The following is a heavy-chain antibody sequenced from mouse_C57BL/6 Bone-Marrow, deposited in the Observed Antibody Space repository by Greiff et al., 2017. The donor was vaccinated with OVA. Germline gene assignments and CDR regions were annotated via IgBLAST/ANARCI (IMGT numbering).Heavy chain of an antibody. V-gene: IGHV6-6*01. CDR1: GFTFSDAW. CDR2: IRNKANNHAT. CDR3: TRPLVLVRERGFAY. J-gene: IGHJ3*01. Sequence: EVMLVESGGGLVQPGGSMKLSCAASGFTFSDAWMDWVRQSPEKGLEWVAEIRNKANNHATYYAESVKGRFTISRDDSKSSVYLQMNSLRAEDTGIYYCTRPLVLVRERGFAYWGQGTLVTVSA.